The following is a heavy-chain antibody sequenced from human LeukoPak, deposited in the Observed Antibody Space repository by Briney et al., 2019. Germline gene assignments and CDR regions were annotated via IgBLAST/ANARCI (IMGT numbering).Heavy chain of an antibody. D-gene: IGHD6-13*01. Sequence: KPSETLSLTCTVSDDSISDYYRGWIRQPPGKGLEWIGYIHNSGTSTYNLSLKSRVTISADTSKNQFSLKLNSMTTADTAVYYCTRARSSSWITFDYWGQGTLVTVSS. V-gene: IGHV4-59*01. J-gene: IGHJ4*02. CDR3: TRARSSSWITFDY. CDR2: IHNSGTS. CDR1: DDSISDYY.